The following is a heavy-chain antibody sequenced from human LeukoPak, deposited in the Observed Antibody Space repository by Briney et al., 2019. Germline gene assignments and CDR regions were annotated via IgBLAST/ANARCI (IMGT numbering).Heavy chain of an antibody. D-gene: IGHD5/OR15-5a*01. Sequence: GGSLRXXCAXSSXXFSDAWMXWVRQAPGKGLEWVGRSETKAHGGTTNYAAPVKGRFTISRDDSKNTLYLQMNSLKTEDTAVYYCTTDPFYDSAGFAFWGQGTLVTVS. V-gene: IGHV3-15*04. CDR1: SXXFSDAW. CDR2: SETKAHGGTT. J-gene: IGHJ4*02. CDR3: TTDPFYDSAGFAF.